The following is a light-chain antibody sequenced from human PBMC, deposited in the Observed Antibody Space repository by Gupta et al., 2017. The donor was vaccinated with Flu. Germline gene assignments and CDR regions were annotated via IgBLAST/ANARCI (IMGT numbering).Light chain of an antibody. CDR3: ETWDGNSVV. J-gene: IGLJ3*02. Sequence: VKLTCTLSSGHNNYIIAWHQQQPGKGPRFMMKLESSGSYNKGSGVPDRFSGSTSGADRYLTICNLQAEDEADYYCETWDGNSVVFGGGTKLTVL. CDR1: SGHNNYI. V-gene: IGLV4-60*03. CDR2: LESSGSY.